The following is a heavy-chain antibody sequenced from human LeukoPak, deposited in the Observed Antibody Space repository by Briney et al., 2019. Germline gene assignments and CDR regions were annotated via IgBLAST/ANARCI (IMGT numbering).Heavy chain of an antibody. Sequence: ASVKVSCKASGYTFTSYYMHWVRQAPGQGLEWMGIINPSGGSTSYAQKFQGRVAMTRDTSTSTVYMELSSLRSEDTAVYYCARAEAYCSGGSCYFGYFDYWGQGPLVTVSS. V-gene: IGHV1-46*01. CDR1: GYTFTSYY. D-gene: IGHD2-15*01. CDR2: INPSGGST. CDR3: ARAEAYCSGGSCYFGYFDY. J-gene: IGHJ4*02.